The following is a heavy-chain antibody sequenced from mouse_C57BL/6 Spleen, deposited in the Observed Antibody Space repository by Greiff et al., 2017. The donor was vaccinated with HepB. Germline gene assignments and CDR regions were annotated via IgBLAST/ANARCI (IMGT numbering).Heavy chain of an antibody. J-gene: IGHJ4*01. CDR2: IYPGDGDT. CDR3: AINPYYYGSSSYAMGY. D-gene: IGHD1-1*01. CDR1: GYAFSSSW. Sequence: VQLQQSGPELVKPGASVKISCKASGYAFSSSWMNWVTQRPGKGLEWIGRIYPGDGDTNCNGKFKGKATLTADKSSSTAYMPLSSLPSEDSAVYLCAINPYYYGSSSYAMGYWGQGTSVAVSS. V-gene: IGHV1-82*01.